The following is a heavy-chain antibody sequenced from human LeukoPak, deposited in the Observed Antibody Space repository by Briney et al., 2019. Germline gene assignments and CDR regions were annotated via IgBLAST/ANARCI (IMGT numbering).Heavy chain of an antibody. CDR1: GFTFRSYG. V-gene: IGHV3-23*01. Sequence: PGGPLRLSCAASGFTFRSYGMTWVRRAPGKGLEWVSGISGSGGATYYADSVKGRFTISRDNSKNTLYLQMNSLRADDTAVYYCGKGDGSSWTPDYWGQGTLVTVSS. D-gene: IGHD6-13*01. J-gene: IGHJ4*02. CDR2: ISGSGGAT. CDR3: GKGDGSSWTPDY.